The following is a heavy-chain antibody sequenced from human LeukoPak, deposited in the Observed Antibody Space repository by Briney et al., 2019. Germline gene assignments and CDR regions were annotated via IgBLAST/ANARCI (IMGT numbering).Heavy chain of an antibody. CDR2: IIPIFGTA. Sequence: SVKVSCXASGGTFSSYAISWVRQAPGQGLEWMGGIIPIFGTANYAQKFQGRVTITTDESTSTAYMEPSSLRSEDTAVYYCARPRERGYSYGYIYWGQGTLVTVSS. CDR3: ARPRERGYSYGYIY. J-gene: IGHJ4*02. D-gene: IGHD5-18*01. CDR1: GGTFSSYA. V-gene: IGHV1-69*05.